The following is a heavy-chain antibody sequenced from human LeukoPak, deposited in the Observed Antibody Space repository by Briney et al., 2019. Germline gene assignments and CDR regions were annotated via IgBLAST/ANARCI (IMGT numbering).Heavy chain of an antibody. Sequence: GGSLRLSCAASGFTFSDFAMHWVRQAPGKGLEWVAFISYHGENKYYGESVQGRFTVSRDNSTYRLSLQMDSLRPEDTAVYYCARGRHSGYDYMLDSWGQGALVIVSS. CDR3: ARGRHSGYDYMLDS. V-gene: IGHV3-30*01. D-gene: IGHD5-12*01. CDR2: ISYHGENK. CDR1: GFTFSDFA. J-gene: IGHJ4*02.